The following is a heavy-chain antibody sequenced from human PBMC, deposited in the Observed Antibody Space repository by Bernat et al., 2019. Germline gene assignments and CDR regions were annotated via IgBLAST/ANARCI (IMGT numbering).Heavy chain of an antibody. CDR1: GFTFRNHG. Sequence: QVQLVESGGGVVQPGRSLRLSCAASGFTFRNHGMHWVRHVPGKGLEWVALIWYDKSQIYYTDSVKGRFTISRDDSKNTLYLQMNGLRAEDTAVYYCARMTQVLTNNYFDSWGQGTLVTVSS. D-gene: IGHD3-10*01. CDR3: ARMTQVLTNNYFDS. V-gene: IGHV3-33*01. CDR2: IWYDKSQI. J-gene: IGHJ4*02.